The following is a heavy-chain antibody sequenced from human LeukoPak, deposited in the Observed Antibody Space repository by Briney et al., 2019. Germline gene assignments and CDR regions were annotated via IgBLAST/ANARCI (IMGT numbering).Heavy chain of an antibody. D-gene: IGHD1-26*01. J-gene: IGHJ4*02. V-gene: IGHV3-49*03. CDR1: GFTFGDYA. CDR3: SRLKVGATIATY. Sequence: GGSLRLSCTASGFTFGDYAMSWFRQAPGKGLEWIGFIRSKAYGGTTENAASVKDRFTISRDDSKSIAYLQMNSLKTEDTVVYYCSRLKVGATIATYWGQGTLVTVSS. CDR2: IRSKAYGGTT.